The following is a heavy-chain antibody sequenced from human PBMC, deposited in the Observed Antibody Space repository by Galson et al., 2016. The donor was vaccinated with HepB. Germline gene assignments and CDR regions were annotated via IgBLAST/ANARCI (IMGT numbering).Heavy chain of an antibody. CDR2: ISYDERDK. CDR1: GFSFSSYA. CDR3: ARGGYPFVTIAVAGTLGY. J-gene: IGHJ4*02. Sequence: SLRLSCAASGFSFSSYAMHWVRQAPGKGLEWVAVISYDERDKYYANSVKGRFTISRDNSKNTLYLQMNSLRAEDTAVYYCARGGYPFVTIAVAGTLGYWGQGTLVTVSS. D-gene: IGHD6-19*01. V-gene: IGHV3-30*04.